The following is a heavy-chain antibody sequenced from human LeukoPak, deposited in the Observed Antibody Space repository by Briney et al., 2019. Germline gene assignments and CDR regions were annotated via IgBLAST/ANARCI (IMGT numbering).Heavy chain of an antibody. J-gene: IGHJ6*02. CDR3: ARGPYGMDV. CDR1: GGSISSYY. V-gene: IGHV4-59*01. CDR2: IYYSGST. Sequence: SETLSLTCTVSGGSISSYYWSWIRQPPRMGLEWIGYIYYSGSTNYNPSLKSRVTISVDTSKNQFSLKLSSVTAADTAVYYCARGPYGMDVWGQGTTVTVSS.